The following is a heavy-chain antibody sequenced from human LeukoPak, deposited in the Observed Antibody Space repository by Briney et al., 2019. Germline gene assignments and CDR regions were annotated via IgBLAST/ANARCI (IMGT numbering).Heavy chain of an antibody. D-gene: IGHD4/OR15-4a*01. CDR1: GFTFSSYA. V-gene: IGHV3-23*01. Sequence: GGSLRLSCAASGFTFSSYAMNWVRQAPGKGLEWVSGISGSGGSTYYADSVKGRFTISRDNAKNSLYLQMNSLRAEDTAVYYCAREVLALRYFDYWGQGTLVTVSS. J-gene: IGHJ4*02. CDR3: AREVLALRYFDY. CDR2: ISGSGGST.